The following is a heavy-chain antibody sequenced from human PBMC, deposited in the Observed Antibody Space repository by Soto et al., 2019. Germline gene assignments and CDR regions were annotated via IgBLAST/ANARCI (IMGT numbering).Heavy chain of an antibody. D-gene: IGHD2-15*01. CDR3: AKDTFAYCSGGSCLYYYGMDV. CDR1: GFIFNIYG. CDR2: ISYDGRSK. J-gene: IGHJ6*02. V-gene: IGHV3-30*18. Sequence: QAQLVESGGGAVQPGRSLRLSCAAPGFIFNIYGMHWVRQAPGKGLEWVAVISYDGRSKYYADSVKGRFTVSRDNFNDTVYLQLNSLRAEDTAVYYCAKDTFAYCSGGSCLYYYGMDVWGQGTTVTVSS.